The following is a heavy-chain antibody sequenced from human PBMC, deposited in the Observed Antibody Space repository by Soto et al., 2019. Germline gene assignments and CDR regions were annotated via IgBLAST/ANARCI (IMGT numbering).Heavy chain of an antibody. Sequence: SETLSLTCAVYGGSFSGYYWSWIRQPPGKGLEWIGEINHSGSTNYNPSLKSRVTISVDTSKNQFSLKLSSVTAADTAVYYCARGGYYYGSGSYSSYYYYMDVWGKGTTVTVSS. J-gene: IGHJ6*03. CDR1: GGSFSGYY. D-gene: IGHD3-10*01. V-gene: IGHV4-34*01. CDR3: ARGGYYYGSGSYSSYYYYMDV. CDR2: INHSGST.